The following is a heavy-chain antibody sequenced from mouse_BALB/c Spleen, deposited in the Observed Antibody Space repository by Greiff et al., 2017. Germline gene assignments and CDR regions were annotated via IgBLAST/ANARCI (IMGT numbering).Heavy chain of an antibody. CDR3: DRDRSPYAMDY. J-gene: IGHJ4*01. Sequence: VKLQESGPSLVQPSQSLSITCTVSGFSLTSYGVHWVRQSPGKGLEWLGVIWRGGSTDYNAAFMSRLSITKDNSKSQVFFKMNSLQTDDTAMYYCDRDRSPYAMDYWGQGTSVTVSS. CDR2: IWRGGST. CDR1: GFSLTSYG. V-gene: IGHV2-5-1*01.